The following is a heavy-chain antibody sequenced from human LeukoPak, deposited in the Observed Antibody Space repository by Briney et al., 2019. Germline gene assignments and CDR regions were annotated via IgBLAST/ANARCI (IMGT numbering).Heavy chain of an antibody. V-gene: IGHV1-2*02. Sequence: ASVKVSCKASGYTFTGYYMHWVRQAPGQGLEWVGWINPNSGGTNYAQKFQGRVTMTRDTSISTAYMELSRLRSDDTAVYYCARRVRGVSDKNNWFDPWGQGTLVTVSS. D-gene: IGHD3-10*01. CDR2: INPNSGGT. CDR1: GYTFTGYY. CDR3: ARRVRGVSDKNNWFDP. J-gene: IGHJ5*02.